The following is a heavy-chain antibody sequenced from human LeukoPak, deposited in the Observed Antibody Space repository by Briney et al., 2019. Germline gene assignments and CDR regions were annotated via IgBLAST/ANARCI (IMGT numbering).Heavy chain of an antibody. CDR1: GFTFDDYG. CDR3: ARQVEAYSPFDY. CDR2: ITSSSSYM. V-gene: IGHV3-21*06. Sequence: PGGSLRLSCAASGFTFDDYGMSWVRQAPGKGLEWVSSITSSSSYMYYADSVKGRFTISRDNAKNSLYLQMDSLRVEDTAVYYCARQVEAYSPFDYWGQGTLVTVSS. J-gene: IGHJ4*02. D-gene: IGHD2-21*01.